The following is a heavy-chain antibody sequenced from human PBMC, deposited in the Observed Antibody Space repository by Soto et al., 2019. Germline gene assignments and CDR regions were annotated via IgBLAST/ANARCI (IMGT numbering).Heavy chain of an antibody. CDR1: GGSISSGGYY. CDR3: ARDLLPAAVGGLGH. J-gene: IGHJ4*02. D-gene: IGHD2-2*01. CDR2: IYYSGST. V-gene: IGHV4-31*03. Sequence: PLETLSLTCTVSGGSISSGGYYWSWIRQHPGKGLEWIGYIYYSGSTDYNPSLKSRITISIDTSKNQFSLRLSSVTAADTAVYYCARDLLPAAVGGLGHWGQGTLVTVSS.